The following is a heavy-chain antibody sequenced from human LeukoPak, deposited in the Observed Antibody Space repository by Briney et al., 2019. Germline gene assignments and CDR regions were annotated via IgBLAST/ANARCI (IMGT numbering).Heavy chain of an antibody. CDR3: ARHSSGWYPYHYYYYGMDV. V-gene: IGHV1-8*01. CDR1: GYTFTMYD. J-gene: IGHJ6*02. D-gene: IGHD6-19*01. Sequence: ASVTVSCTASGYTFTMYDIDWVRQAPGQGLEWMGWMNTNSGNTGYAQKFQGRVTMTRNTSISTAYMELSSLRSEDTAVYYCARHSSGWYPYHYYYYGMDVWGQGTTVTVSS. CDR2: MNTNSGNT.